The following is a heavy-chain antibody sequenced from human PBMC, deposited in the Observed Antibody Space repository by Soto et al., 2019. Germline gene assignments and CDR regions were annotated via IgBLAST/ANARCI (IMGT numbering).Heavy chain of an antibody. Sequence: GGSLRLSCAASGFTFSSYSMNWVRQAPGKGLEWVSTFSSSSSSIYYADSVKGRFTISRDNAKNSLFLQMDSLRDEDTAVYYCARGGYYDTSEPQAYWGQGTLVTVSS. J-gene: IGHJ4*02. D-gene: IGHD3-22*01. CDR3: ARGGYYDTSEPQAY. CDR2: FSSSSSSI. CDR1: GFTFSSYS. V-gene: IGHV3-21*01.